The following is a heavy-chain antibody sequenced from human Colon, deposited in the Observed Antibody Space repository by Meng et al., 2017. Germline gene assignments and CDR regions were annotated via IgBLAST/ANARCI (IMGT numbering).Heavy chain of an antibody. J-gene: IGHJ4*02. CDR1: GFTFSDSA. CDR3: AKSQVLYCSNGVGYTDS. Sequence: GGSLRLSCTASGFTFSDSAMTWVRQAPGKGLEWVSAISSTSRTIYYTDSVKGRFTISRDNSKNTVFLLMSNLRAEDTAVYFCAKSQVLYCSNGVGYTDSWGQGTLVTVSS. CDR2: ISSTSRTI. V-gene: IGHV3-23*01. D-gene: IGHD2-8*01.